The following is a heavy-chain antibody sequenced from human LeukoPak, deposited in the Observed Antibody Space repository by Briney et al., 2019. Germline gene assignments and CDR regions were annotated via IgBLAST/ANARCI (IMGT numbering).Heavy chain of an antibody. J-gene: IGHJ5*02. CDR3: AREGRGLIVGATRNWFDP. Sequence: GGSLRLSCAASGFTFSSYWMHWVRQAPGKGLEWVANIKQDGSEKYYVDSVKGRFTISRDNAKNSLYLQMNSLRAEDTAVYYCAREGRGLIVGATRNWFDPWGQGALVTVSS. D-gene: IGHD1-26*01. CDR2: IKQDGSEK. CDR1: GFTFSSYW. V-gene: IGHV3-7*01.